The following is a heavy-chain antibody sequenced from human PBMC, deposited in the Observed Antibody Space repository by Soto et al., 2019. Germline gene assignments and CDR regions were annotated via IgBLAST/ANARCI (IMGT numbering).Heavy chain of an antibody. V-gene: IGHV3-21*01. CDR2: ISGSSSYI. CDR3: ARHQYCSGSSCPFDY. D-gene: IGHD2-2*01. J-gene: IGHJ4*02. CDR1: GFTFSSYS. Sequence: PGGSLRLSCAASGFTFSSYSMNWVRQAPGKGLEWVSSISGSSSYIYYADSVKGRFTVSRDNAKNSLYLQMNGLRAEDTAVYYCARHQYCSGSSCPFDYWGQGTLVTVSS.